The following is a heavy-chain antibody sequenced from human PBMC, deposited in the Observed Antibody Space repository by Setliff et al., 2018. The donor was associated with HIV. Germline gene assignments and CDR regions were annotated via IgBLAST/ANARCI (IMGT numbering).Heavy chain of an antibody. CDR2: INHSGTT. CDR3: ARVRRGSSARAPFDS. Sequence: PPGKGLEWIGEINHSGTTDYNPSLKSRVTISLDTSKNHLSLKLTSVTDADTAVYYCARVRRGSSARAPFDSWGQGALVTVSS. D-gene: IGHD6-6*01. V-gene: IGHV4-34*01. J-gene: IGHJ4*02.